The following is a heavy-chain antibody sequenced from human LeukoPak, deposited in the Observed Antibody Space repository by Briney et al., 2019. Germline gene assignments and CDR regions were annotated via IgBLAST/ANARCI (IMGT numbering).Heavy chain of an antibody. J-gene: IGHJ4*02. CDR3: ARDIRFLEWLFDY. Sequence: GGSLRLSCAGSGFTFSSYWMSWVRQAPGKGPEWVANIKQDGSEKYYVDSVKGRFTISRDNAKNSLYLQMNSLRAEDTAVYYCARDIRFLEWLFDYWGQGTLVTVSS. D-gene: IGHD3-3*01. CDR1: GFTFSSYW. CDR2: IKQDGSEK. V-gene: IGHV3-7*01.